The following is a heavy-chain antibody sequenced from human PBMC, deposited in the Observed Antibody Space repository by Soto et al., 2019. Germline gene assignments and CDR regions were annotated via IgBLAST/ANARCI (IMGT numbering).Heavy chain of an antibody. CDR3: AAPGIAAAGAHL. Sequence: PGGSLRLSCAASGFTFSSYAMSWVRQAPGKGLEWVSAISGSVGSTYYADSVKGRFTISRDNSKNPLYLQMNSLRAEDTAVYYCAAPGIAAAGAHLWGQGTLVTVSS. V-gene: IGHV3-23*01. CDR1: GFTFSSYA. D-gene: IGHD6-13*01. J-gene: IGHJ5*02. CDR2: ISGSVGST.